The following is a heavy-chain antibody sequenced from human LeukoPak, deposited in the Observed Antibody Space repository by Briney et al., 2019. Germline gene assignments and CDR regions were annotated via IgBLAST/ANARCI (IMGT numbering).Heavy chain of an antibody. J-gene: IGHJ3*02. CDR3: ARGRGLRFFDWLLKKDAFDI. CDR1: GFSFENYG. V-gene: IGHV3-9*01. D-gene: IGHD3-3*01. Sequence: GGSLSLSCAAWGFSFENYGMHWVRQARGKGLEWVSSISWHSNNIGYVDAVKGRFKISRDNAKNSLSLQMNSLRTEDTALYYCARGRGLRFFDWLLKKDAFDIWGQGTMVTVSS. CDR2: ISWHSNNI.